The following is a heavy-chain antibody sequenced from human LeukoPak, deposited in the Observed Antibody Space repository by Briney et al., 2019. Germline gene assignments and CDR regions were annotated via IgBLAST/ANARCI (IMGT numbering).Heavy chain of an antibody. Sequence: SETLSLTCTASGGSISSYYWSWIRQPAGKGLEWIGRIYTSGSTNYNPSLKSRVTMSVDTSKNQFSLKLSSVTAADTAVYYCAREDYYDSSGQHYFDYWGQGTLVTVSS. CDR2: IYTSGST. V-gene: IGHV4-4*07. CDR3: AREDYYDSSGQHYFDY. CDR1: GGSISSYY. J-gene: IGHJ4*02. D-gene: IGHD3-22*01.